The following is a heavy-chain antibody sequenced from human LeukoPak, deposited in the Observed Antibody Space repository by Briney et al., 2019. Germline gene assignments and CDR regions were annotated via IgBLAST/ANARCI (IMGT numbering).Heavy chain of an antibody. CDR2: IIPIFGTA. CDR1: GGTFSSYA. CDR3: ARGYCSSTSCYGGNWFDP. J-gene: IGHJ5*02. D-gene: IGHD2-2*01. Sequence: SVKVSCKASGGTFSSYAISWVRQAPGQGLEWMGGIIPIFGTANYAQTSQGRVTIPADKSTSTAYMELSSLRSEDTAVYYCARGYCSSTSCYGGNWFDPWGQGTLVTVSS. V-gene: IGHV1-69*06.